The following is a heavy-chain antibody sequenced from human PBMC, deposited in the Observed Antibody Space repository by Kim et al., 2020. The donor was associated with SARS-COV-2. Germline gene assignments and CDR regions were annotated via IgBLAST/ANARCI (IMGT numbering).Heavy chain of an antibody. J-gene: IGHJ4*02. CDR3: ARGRGDIVVVVAATPPSFDY. CDR1: GGSVSSGSYY. Sequence: SETLSLTCTVSGGSVSSGSYYWIWIRQPPGKGLEWIGYIYYSGSTNSNPSLKSRVTISVDTSKNQFSLKLSSVTAADTAVYYCARGRGDIVVVVAATPPSFDYWGQGTLVTVSS. CDR2: IYYSGST. V-gene: IGHV4-61*01. D-gene: IGHD2-15*01.